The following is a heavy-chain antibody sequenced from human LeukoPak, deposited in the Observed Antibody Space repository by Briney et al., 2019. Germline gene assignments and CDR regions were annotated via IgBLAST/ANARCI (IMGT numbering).Heavy chain of an antibody. CDR2: IKQDGSEK. CDR1: GFTFSDVW. CDR3: ARGGGYYYFDY. D-gene: IGHD3-22*01. J-gene: IGHJ4*02. Sequence: PGGSLRLSCAASGFTFSDVWMSWVRQAPGKGLEWVANIKQDGSEKYYVDSVKGRFTISRDNAKNSLYLQMNSLRAEDTAVYYCARGGGYYYFDYWGQGTLVTVSS. V-gene: IGHV3-7*01.